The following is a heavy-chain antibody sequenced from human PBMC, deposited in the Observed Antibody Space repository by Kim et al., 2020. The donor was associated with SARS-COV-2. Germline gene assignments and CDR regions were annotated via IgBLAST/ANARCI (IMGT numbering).Heavy chain of an antibody. D-gene: IGHD2-2*02. CDR2: ISSSSNTI. CDR1: GFTFSDYS. CDR3: ARDPRGRGYTQSPSDY. V-gene: IGHV3-48*02. Sequence: GGSLRLSCAASGFTFSDYSMNWVRQAPGKGLEWVSFISSSSNTIYYADSVKGRFTISRDNAQNSLYLQMNSLRDDDAAVYYCARDPRGRGYTQSPSDYWGQGTLVTVSS. J-gene: IGHJ4*02.